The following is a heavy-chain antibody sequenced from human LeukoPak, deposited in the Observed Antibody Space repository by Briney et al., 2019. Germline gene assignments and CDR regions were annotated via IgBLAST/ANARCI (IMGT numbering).Heavy chain of an antibody. Sequence: GGSLRLSCAASGFPFSSYSMNWVRQAPGKGLEWVSSISSSSSYIYYADSVKGRFTISRDNAKNSLYLQMNSLRAEDTAVYYCARDRLFTTWEAFDIWGQGTMVTVSS. D-gene: IGHD3-22*01. CDR3: ARDRLFTTWEAFDI. CDR2: ISSSSSYI. J-gene: IGHJ3*02. CDR1: GFPFSSYS. V-gene: IGHV3-21*01.